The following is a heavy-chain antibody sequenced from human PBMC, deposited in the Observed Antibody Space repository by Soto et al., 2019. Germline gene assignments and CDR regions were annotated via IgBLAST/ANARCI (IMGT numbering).Heavy chain of an antibody. D-gene: IGHD4-17*01. CDR1: GGSFSGYY. V-gene: IGHV4-34*01. J-gene: IGHJ4*02. CDR2: INHSGST. CDR3: AREHDYGGRSDY. Sequence: KPSETLSLTCAVYGGSFSGYYWSWIRQPPGKGLEWIGEINHSGSTNYNPSLKSRVTISVDTSKNQFSLKLSSVTAADTAVYYCAREHDYGGRSDYWGQGTLVTVSS.